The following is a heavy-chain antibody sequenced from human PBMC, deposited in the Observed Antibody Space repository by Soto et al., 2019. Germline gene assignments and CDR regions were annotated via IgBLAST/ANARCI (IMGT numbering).Heavy chain of an antibody. CDR2: ISYDGSNK. CDR3: ANPVDTDYYYGMDV. Sequence: QVQLVESGGGVVQPGRSLRLSCAASGFTFSSYGMHWVRQAPGKGLEWVAVISYDGSNKYYADSVKGRFTISRDNSKNTLYLQINSLRAEDTAVYYCANPVDTDYYYGMDVWGQGTTVTVSS. V-gene: IGHV3-30*18. CDR1: GFTFSSYG. D-gene: IGHD5-18*01. J-gene: IGHJ6*02.